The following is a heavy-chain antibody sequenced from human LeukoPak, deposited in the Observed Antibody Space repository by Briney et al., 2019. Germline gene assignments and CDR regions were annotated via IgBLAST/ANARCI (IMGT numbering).Heavy chain of an antibody. V-gene: IGHV3-23*01. D-gene: IGHD6-13*01. Sequence: GGSLRLSCAASGFTFSNYAMSWVRQAPGKGLEWVSTISGSGAGTYYADSVKGRFTISRDNSKNTLYLQMHSLRAEDTAAYYCATNTSSWSFDYWGQGTLVTVSS. CDR1: GFTFSNYA. CDR2: ISGSGAGT. J-gene: IGHJ4*02. CDR3: ATNTSSWSFDY.